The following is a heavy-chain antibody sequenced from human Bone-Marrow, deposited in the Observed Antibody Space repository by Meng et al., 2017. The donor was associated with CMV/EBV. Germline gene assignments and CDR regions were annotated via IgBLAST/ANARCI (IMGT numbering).Heavy chain of an antibody. V-gene: IGHV5-51*01. J-gene: IGHJ5*02. CDR1: GFTVSSNY. D-gene: IGHD2-2*01. CDR2: IYPGDSDT. CDR3: ARAKRVCSSTSCYGNWFAP. Sequence: GESLKISCAASGFTVSSNYMSWVRQMPGKGLEWMGIIYPGDSDTRYSPSFQGQVTISADKSISTAYLQWSSLKASDTAMYYCARAKRVCSSTSCYGNWFAPWGQGNLVTVSS.